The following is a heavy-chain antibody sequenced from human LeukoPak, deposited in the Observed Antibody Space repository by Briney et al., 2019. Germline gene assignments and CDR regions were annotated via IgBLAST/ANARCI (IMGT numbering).Heavy chain of an antibody. D-gene: IGHD3-22*01. Sequence: GEPLKISCKGSGYSFTSYWIGWVRQMPGKGLEWMGIIYPGVSDTRYSPSFQGQVTISADKSISTAYLQWSSLKASDAAMYYCARGDSSGFSYYYYGMDVWGQGTTVTVSS. J-gene: IGHJ6*02. CDR1: GYSFTSYW. CDR2: IYPGVSDT. V-gene: IGHV5-51*01. CDR3: ARGDSSGFSYYYYGMDV.